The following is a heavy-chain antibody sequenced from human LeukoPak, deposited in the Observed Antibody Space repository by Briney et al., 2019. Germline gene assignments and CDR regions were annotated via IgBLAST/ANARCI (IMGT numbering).Heavy chain of an antibody. CDR3: ARDLTMIVTYYGMDV. CDR1: GFTFSSYE. J-gene: IGHJ6*02. D-gene: IGHD3-22*01. CDR2: ISSSGSTI. Sequence: HAGGSLRLSCAASGFTFSSYEMNWVRQAPGKGLEWVSYISSSGSTIYYADSVKGRFTISRDNAKNSLYLQMNSLRAEDTAVYYCARDLTMIVTYYGMDVWGQGTTVTVSS. V-gene: IGHV3-48*03.